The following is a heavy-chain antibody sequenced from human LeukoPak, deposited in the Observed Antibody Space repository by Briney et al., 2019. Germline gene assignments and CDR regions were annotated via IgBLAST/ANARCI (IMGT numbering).Heavy chain of an antibody. D-gene: IGHD2-2*01. CDR2: IHYSGTS. V-gene: IGHV4-59*08. J-gene: IGHJ3*02. Sequence: PSETLSLTSTVSGGSISSDYWSWIRQPPGKGLEWIGYIHYSGTSNYNPSLKSRVTMSVDTSKNQFSLKLRSVTAADTAVYYCARPLCYCSSSSTSCYTLDAFDIWGQGTMVTVSS. CDR3: ARPLCYCSSSSTSCYTLDAFDI. CDR1: GGSISSDY.